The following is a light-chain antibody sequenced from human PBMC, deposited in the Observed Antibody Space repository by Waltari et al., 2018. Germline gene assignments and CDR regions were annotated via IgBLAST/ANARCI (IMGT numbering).Light chain of an antibody. Sequence: SYELTQPPSVSVSPGQTARITCPGEAMQKKLADFYQQKSGQAPMLVIYDDSNRPSGIPDRFSGSSSGTMATLTISGAQVEDEADYYCYSTDSSGNHRVFGGGTKVTVL. CDR3: YSTDSSGNHRV. V-gene: IGLV3-10*01. CDR2: DDS. CDR1: AMQKKL. J-gene: IGLJ2*01.